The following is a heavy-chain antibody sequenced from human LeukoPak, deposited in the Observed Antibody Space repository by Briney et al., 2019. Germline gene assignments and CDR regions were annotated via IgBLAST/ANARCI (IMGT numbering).Heavy chain of an antibody. Sequence: ASVKVSCKASGYTFTGYYMHWVRQAPGQGLEWMGWINPNSGGTNYAQKFQGWVTMTRDTSISTAYMELSRLRSDDTVVYYCARDSDSSSWSFDYWGQGTLVTVSS. J-gene: IGHJ4*02. D-gene: IGHD6-13*01. V-gene: IGHV1-2*04. CDR3: ARDSDSSSWSFDY. CDR1: GYTFTGYY. CDR2: INPNSGGT.